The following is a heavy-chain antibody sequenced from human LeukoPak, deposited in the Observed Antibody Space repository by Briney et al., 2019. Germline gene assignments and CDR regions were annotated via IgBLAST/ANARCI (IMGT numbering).Heavy chain of an antibody. Sequence: SETLSLTCGVSGGSISSINWWCWVRQPPGRGLEWIGEIYHGGGSNYNPSLRSRVTMSLDKSKNQFSLMLSSVTAADTAMYYCVGGWGLWGGEYWGQGTLVTVSS. J-gene: IGHJ4*02. CDR2: IYHGGGS. D-gene: IGHD3-16*01. CDR1: GGSISSINW. CDR3: VGGWGLWGGEY. V-gene: IGHV4-4*02.